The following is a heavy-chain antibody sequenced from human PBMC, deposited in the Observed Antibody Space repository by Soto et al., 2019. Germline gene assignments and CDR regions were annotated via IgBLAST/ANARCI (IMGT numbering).Heavy chain of an antibody. CDR3: AREITGTARPLAH. Sequence: EVQLLESGGGLVQPGGSLRLSCAASGFPFNSYAMNWVRQTPGKGLEWVSSISASGSTSSLADSVTGRFTVSRDNSQNTLHLQMNSLSAEDTAIYYCAREITGTARPLAHWGQGTLVTVSS. CDR1: GFPFNSYA. CDR2: ISASGSTS. J-gene: IGHJ4*02. D-gene: IGHD1-7*01. V-gene: IGHV3-23*01.